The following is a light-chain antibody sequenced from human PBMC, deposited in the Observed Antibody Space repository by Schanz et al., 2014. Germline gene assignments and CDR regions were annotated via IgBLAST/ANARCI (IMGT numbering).Light chain of an antibody. Sequence: QSALTQPASVSGSPGQSITISCTGTSSDVGGYNYVSWYQQHPGKAPKLMIYDVSNRPSGVSNRFSGSKSGNTASLTISGLQAEDEADYYCSSFTSSLRWVFGGGTKVTVL. J-gene: IGLJ3*02. CDR2: DVS. CDR3: SSFTSSLRWV. CDR1: SSDVGGYNY. V-gene: IGLV2-14*01.